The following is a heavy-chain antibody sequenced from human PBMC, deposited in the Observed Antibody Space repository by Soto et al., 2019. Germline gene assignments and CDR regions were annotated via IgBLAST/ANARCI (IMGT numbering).Heavy chain of an antibody. V-gene: IGHV3-7*03. Sequence: GSLRLSCAASGFAFSSSWMSWVRQAPGKGLEWVANIKEDGSEKDYVDPVKGRFTITRDNAKNSLYLQMNNLRAEDTAVYFCTRKRFGMDVWGQGTTVTVS. J-gene: IGHJ6*02. CDR1: GFAFSSSW. CDR2: IKEDGSEK. CDR3: TRKRFGMDV.